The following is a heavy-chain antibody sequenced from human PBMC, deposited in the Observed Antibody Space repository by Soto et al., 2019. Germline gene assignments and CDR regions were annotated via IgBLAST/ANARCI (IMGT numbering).Heavy chain of an antibody. CDR1: GGSFSGYY. CDR3: ARGAYYYDSSGYYYVGAFDI. J-gene: IGHJ3*02. CDR2: INHSGST. Sequence: SDTLSLTCAVYGGSFSGYYWSWIRQPPGKGLEWIGEINHSGSTNYNPSLKSRVTISVDTSKNQFSLKLSSVTAADTAVYYCARGAYYYDSSGYYYVGAFDIWGQGTMVTVSS. D-gene: IGHD3-22*01. V-gene: IGHV4-34*01.